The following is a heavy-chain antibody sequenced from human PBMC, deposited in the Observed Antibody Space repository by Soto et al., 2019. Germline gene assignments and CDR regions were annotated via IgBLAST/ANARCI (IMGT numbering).Heavy chain of an antibody. J-gene: IGHJ5*02. Sequence: GESLKISCKGSGYSFTSYWISWVRQMPGKGLEWMGRIDPSDSYTNYSPSFQSHVTISADKSISTAYLQWSSLKASDTAMYYCARLYCSSTSCYKGRWYDPRGPGTLFTVSS. D-gene: IGHD2-2*02. CDR2: IDPSDSYT. CDR3: ARLYCSSTSCYKGRWYDP. CDR1: GYSFTSYW. V-gene: IGHV5-10-1*01.